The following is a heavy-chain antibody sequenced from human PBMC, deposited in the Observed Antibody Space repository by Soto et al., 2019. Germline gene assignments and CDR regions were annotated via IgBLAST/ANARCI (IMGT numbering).Heavy chain of an antibody. D-gene: IGHD3-10*01. Sequence: EVQLLESGGGLVQPGGSLRLSCETSGFTFSSYAMTWVRQAPGMGLEWVAVINYIGRTTFHAQPLEGRFTISRDNSVNTLFLPMDSLRAADTAVYYGVNQRGSGNTYHFNLDVWGLWTTVIVSS. J-gene: IGHJ6*02. V-gene: IGHV3-23*01. CDR1: GFTFSSYA. CDR3: VNQRGSGNTYHFNLDV. CDR2: INYIGRTT.